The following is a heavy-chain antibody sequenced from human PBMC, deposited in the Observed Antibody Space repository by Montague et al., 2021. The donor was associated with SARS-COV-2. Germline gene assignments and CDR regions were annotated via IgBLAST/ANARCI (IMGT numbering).Heavy chain of an antibody. Sequence: SETLSLTCTVSGASVGSSDWGWIRQSPGKGLEWIGYFYSVGSTDYNPSLKSRVSISRDTSKDQFSLMVRSVTAADTAVYYCARETMTADAFDIWGQGTMVTVSS. CDR3: ARETMTADAFDI. CDR1: GASVGSSD. V-gene: IGHV4-59*02. D-gene: IGHD1-14*01. J-gene: IGHJ3*02. CDR2: FYSVGST.